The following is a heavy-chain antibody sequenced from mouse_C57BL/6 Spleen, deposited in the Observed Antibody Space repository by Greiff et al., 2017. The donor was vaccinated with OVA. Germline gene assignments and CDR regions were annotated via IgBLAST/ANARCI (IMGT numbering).Heavy chain of an antibody. J-gene: IGHJ3*01. CDR1: GYTFTDYN. D-gene: IGHD5-5*01. CDR2: INPNNGGT. V-gene: IGHV1-18*01. CDR3: ASQNYLSY. Sequence: EVQLQQSGPELVKPGASVKIPCKASGYTFTDYNMDWVKQSHGKSLEWIGDINPNNGGTIYNQKFKGKATLTVDKSSSTAYMELRSLTSEDTAVYYCASQNYLSYWGQGTLVTVSA.